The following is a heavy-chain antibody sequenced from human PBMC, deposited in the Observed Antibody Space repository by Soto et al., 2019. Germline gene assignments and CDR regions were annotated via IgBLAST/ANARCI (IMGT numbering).Heavy chain of an antibody. V-gene: IGHV1-69*13. D-gene: IGHD5-12*01. CDR2: IIPIFHIT. J-gene: IGHJ6*02. CDR3: VRVRVGSIPLNYDMDV. Sequence: VASVKVSCKASGDTLSRHGISCVRQAPGQGLEWMGGIIPIFHITNYAQKFQGRLMITADESTRTAYMDLSRLGYDGSAVYFCVRVRVGSIPLNYDMDVWGQGTTVTVSS. CDR1: GDTLSRHG.